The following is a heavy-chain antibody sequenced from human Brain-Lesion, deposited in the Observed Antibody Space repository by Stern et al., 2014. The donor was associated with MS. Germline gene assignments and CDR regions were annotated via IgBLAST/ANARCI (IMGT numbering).Heavy chain of an antibody. D-gene: IGHD1-14*01. J-gene: IGHJ3*02. V-gene: IGHV4-4*02. CDR1: GGSISSSNW. Sequence: QVQLQESGPGLVKPSGTLSLTCAVSGGSISSSNWWSWVRQSPGKGLEWIGEIYHSGGTKYSPSFESRVIISVDKSKHQFSLKLRYVTAADTAVYYCARELPDLNAFDIWGQGTMVTVSS. CDR2: IYHSGGT. CDR3: ARELPDLNAFDI.